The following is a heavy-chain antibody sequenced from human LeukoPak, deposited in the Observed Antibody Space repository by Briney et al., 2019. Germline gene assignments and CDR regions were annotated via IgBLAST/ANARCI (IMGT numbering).Heavy chain of an antibody. CDR1: GVTLSTYG. Sequence: GGSLRLSCAATGVTLSTYGVHLVRQAPGKGLKGVAFISYDGRNQYYADSLKGRFIISRATSKNTLSLHMNSLRRKDTAAYYCAKGRPGSSYYGVDVWGQGTTVTVSS. CDR2: ISYDGRNQ. J-gene: IGHJ6*02. D-gene: IGHD3-10*01. V-gene: IGHV3-30*02. CDR3: AKGRPGSSYYGVDV.